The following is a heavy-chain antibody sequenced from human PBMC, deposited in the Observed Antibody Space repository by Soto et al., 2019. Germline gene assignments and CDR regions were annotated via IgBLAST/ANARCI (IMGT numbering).Heavy chain of an antibody. D-gene: IGHD2-2*01. CDR1: GGTFSSYA. V-gene: IGHV1-69*01. CDR2: IIPISDTT. CDR3: ARSEGSSTSLEIYYYYYYGMDV. J-gene: IGHJ6*02. Sequence: QVQLVQSGAEVKKPGSSVKVSCKASGGTFSSYAISWVRQAPGQGLEWMGGIIPISDTTNYAQKFQGRVTITADESTSTDYMELSSLRSEDAAVYYCARSEGSSTSLEIYYYYYYGMDVWGQWTTVTVSS.